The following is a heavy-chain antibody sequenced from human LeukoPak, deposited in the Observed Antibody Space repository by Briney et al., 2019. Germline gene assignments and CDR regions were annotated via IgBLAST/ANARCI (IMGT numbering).Heavy chain of an antibody. CDR2: ISGSGGST. Sequence: GGSLRLSCAASGFTFSSYSMNWVRQAPGKGLEWVSAISGSGGSTYYADSVKGRFTISRDNSKNTLYLQMNSLRAEDTAVYYCAKQVPPQQLVYFDYWGQGTQVTVSS. D-gene: IGHD6-13*01. CDR1: GFTFSSYS. V-gene: IGHV3-23*01. J-gene: IGHJ4*02. CDR3: AKQVPPQQLVYFDY.